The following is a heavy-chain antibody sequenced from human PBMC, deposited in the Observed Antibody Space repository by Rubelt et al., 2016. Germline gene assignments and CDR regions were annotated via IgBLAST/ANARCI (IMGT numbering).Heavy chain of an antibody. J-gene: IGHJ4*02. D-gene: IGHD3-10*01. CDR3: ARDGSSRPIEY. Sequence: EVQLVESGGVLVQPGRSLRLSCAASGFTVSSNYMSWVRQAPGKGLEWLSVIHSGGTPDYAASVRGRFTISRDNSKNTLYLQMNSLRAEDTAVYYWARDGSSRPIEYWGQGTLVTVSS. CDR2: IHSGGTP. V-gene: IGHV3-66*01. CDR1: GFTVSSNY.